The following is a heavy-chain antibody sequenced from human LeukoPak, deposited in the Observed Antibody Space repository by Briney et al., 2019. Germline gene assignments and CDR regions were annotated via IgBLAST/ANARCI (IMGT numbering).Heavy chain of an antibody. CDR3: ARERYDILTGYLSAPDWFDP. CDR2: IYYSGST. J-gene: IGHJ5*02. D-gene: IGHD3-9*01. CDR1: GGSIRSYY. Sequence: SETLSLTCTVSGGSIRSYYWNWIRQPPGKGLESIGYIYYSGSTNYNPSLKSRVTISVDTSKNQFSLKLSSVTAADTAVYYCARERYDILTGYLSAPDWFDPWGQGTLVTVSS. V-gene: IGHV4-59*01.